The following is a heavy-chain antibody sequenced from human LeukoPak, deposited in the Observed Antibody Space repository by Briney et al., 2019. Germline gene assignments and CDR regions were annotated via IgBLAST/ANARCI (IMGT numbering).Heavy chain of an antibody. J-gene: IGHJ6*03. CDR1: GVSFSGYY. CDR3: ARHGTRYYYYYMDV. CDR2: INHSGST. D-gene: IGHD1-26*01. Sequence: KPSETLSLTCAVYGVSFSGYYWTWIRQPPGKGLEWIGEINHSGSTNYNPSLKSRVTISVDTSKNQFSLKLSSVTAADTAVYYCARHGTRYYYYYMDVWGKGATVTISS. V-gene: IGHV4-34*01.